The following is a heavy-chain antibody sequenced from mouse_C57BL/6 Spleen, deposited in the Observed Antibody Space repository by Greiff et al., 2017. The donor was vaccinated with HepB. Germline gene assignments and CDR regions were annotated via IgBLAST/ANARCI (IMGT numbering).Heavy chain of an antibody. CDR2: IYPGDGDT. J-gene: IGHJ1*03. CDR1: GYAFSSSW. Sequence: VQLQQSGPELVKPGASVKISCKAFGYAFSSSWMNWVKQRPGKGLEWIGRIYPGDGDTNYNGKFKGKATLTADKSSSTAYMQLSSLTSEDSAVYFCARESYWYFDVWGTGTTVTVSS. CDR3: ARESYWYFDV. V-gene: IGHV1-82*01.